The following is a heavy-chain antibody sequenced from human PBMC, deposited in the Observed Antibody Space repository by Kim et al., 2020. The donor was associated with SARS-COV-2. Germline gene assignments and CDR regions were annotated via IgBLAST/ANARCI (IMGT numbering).Heavy chain of an antibody. D-gene: IGHD3-9*01. V-gene: IGHV4-39*01. CDR1: GGSISSSSYY. CDR2: IYYSGST. CDR3: ARQTLRYFDWLKDVFDP. Sequence: SETLSLTCTVSGGSISSSSYYWGWIRQPPGKGLEWIGSIYYSGSTYYNPSLKSRVTISVDTSKNQFSLKLSSVTAADTAVYYCARQTLRYFDWLKDVFDPWGQGTLVTVSS. J-gene: IGHJ5*02.